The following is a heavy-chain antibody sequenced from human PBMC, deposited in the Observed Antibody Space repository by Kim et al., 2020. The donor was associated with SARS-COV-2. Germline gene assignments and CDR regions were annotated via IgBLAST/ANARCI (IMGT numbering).Heavy chain of an antibody. CDR3: AKDKGGYDFSFGY. D-gene: IGHD5-12*01. CDR2: ISWSDGST. Sequence: GGSLRLSCAASGFTFSSYAMSWVRQAPGKGLEWVSVISWSDGSTDYADAVKGRFTISRDDAKNTLYLQMNSLRVEDTAVYYCAKDKGGYDFSFGYWGQGSLVTVSS. V-gene: IGHV3-23*01. CDR1: GFTFSSYA. J-gene: IGHJ4*02.